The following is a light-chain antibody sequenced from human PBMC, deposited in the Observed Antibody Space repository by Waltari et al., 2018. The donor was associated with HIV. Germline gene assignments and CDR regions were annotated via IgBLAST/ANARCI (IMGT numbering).Light chain of an antibody. CDR3: SSFTSSSTVV. Sequence: QSALTQPPSVSGSPGQSVTIPCTGTSIDVGRYNLVSWYQQSPGTAPKLMVYEVTYRPSGVPERFSGSKSGNTASLTISGLQAEDEADYYCSSFTSSSTVVFGGGTKLTVL. V-gene: IGLV2-18*02. CDR1: SIDVGRYNL. CDR2: EVT. J-gene: IGLJ3*02.